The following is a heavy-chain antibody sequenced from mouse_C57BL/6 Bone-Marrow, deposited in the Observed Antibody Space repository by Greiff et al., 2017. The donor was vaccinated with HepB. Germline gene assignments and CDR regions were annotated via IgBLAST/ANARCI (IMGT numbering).Heavy chain of an antibody. J-gene: IGHJ4*01. CDR3: AREDYGSTMDY. CDR1: GFTFSDYY. D-gene: IGHD1-1*01. V-gene: IGHV5-16*01. Sequence: EVHLVESEGGLVQPGSSMKLSCTASGFTFSDYYMAWVRQVPEKGLEWVANINYDDSSTYYLDSLKSRFIISRDNAKNILYLQMSSLKSEDTATYYCAREDYGSTMDYWGQGTSVTVSS. CDR2: INYDDSST.